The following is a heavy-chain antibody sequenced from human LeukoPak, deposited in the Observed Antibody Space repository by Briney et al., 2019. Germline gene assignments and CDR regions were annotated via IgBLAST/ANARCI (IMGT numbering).Heavy chain of an antibody. Sequence: GASVKVSCKVSGYTLTELSMHWVRQAPGQGLEWMGIINPSGGSTSYAQKFQGRVTMTRDTSTSTVYMELSSLRSEDTAVYFCARVGYCSGGSCYSYFPSDYWGQGTLVTVSS. V-gene: IGHV1-46*01. J-gene: IGHJ4*02. D-gene: IGHD2-15*01. CDR3: ARVGYCSGGSCYSYFPSDY. CDR2: INPSGGST. CDR1: GYTLTELS.